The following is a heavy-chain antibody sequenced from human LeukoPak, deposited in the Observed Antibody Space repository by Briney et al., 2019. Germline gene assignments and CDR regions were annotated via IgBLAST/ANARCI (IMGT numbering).Heavy chain of an antibody. CDR2: ISTYNGNT. V-gene: IGHV1-18*01. Sequence: ASVKVSCKASGYTFTSYSINWVRQAPGQGLEWMGWISTYNGNTNYAQKLQGRVTMTTDTSTSPAYMELRSLRSDDTAVYYCARFNWNYGLYYFDYWGQGTLVTVSS. CDR3: ARFNWNYGLYYFDY. D-gene: IGHD1-7*01. CDR1: GYTFTSYS. J-gene: IGHJ4*02.